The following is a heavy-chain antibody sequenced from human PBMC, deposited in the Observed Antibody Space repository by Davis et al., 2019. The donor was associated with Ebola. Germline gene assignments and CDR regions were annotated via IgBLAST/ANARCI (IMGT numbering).Heavy chain of an antibody. CDR3: ARQEVVPPRYYYYGMDV. Sequence: ASVKVSCKASGYTFTSYDINWVRQAPGQGLEWMGWMNPNSGNTGYAQKFQGRVTMTRNTSISTAYMELSSLRSEDTAVYYCARQEVVPPRYYYYGMDVWGQGTTVTVSS. V-gene: IGHV1-8*01. CDR2: MNPNSGNT. CDR1: GYTFTSYD. J-gene: IGHJ6*02. D-gene: IGHD2-15*01.